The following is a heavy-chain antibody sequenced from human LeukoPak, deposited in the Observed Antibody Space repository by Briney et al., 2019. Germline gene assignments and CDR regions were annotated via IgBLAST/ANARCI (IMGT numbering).Heavy chain of an antibody. CDR1: GGTFSSYA. Sequence: ASVKVSCKASGGTFSSYAISWVRQAPGQGLEWMGGIIPIFGTANYAQKFQGGVTITADESTSTAYMELSSLRSEDTAVYYCARAFHYYGSGSPLGYFDYWGQGTLVTVSS. V-gene: IGHV1-69*13. D-gene: IGHD3-10*01. J-gene: IGHJ4*02. CDR2: IIPIFGTA. CDR3: ARAFHYYGSGSPLGYFDY.